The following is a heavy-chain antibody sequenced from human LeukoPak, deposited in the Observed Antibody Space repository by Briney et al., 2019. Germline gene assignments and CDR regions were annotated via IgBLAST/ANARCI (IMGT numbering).Heavy chain of an antibody. V-gene: IGHV4-30-4*01. CDR3: ARSEEGYYYYGMEV. CDR1: GGSITSGDYY. Sequence: PSETLSLTCTVSGGSITSGDYYWSRIRRPPGKGLEWIGYIYYSGSAFYNPSLKSRVTISVYMSNNQFSLKLSSLTAADTGVYYCARSEEGYYYYGMEVWGQGTTVTVSS. J-gene: IGHJ6*02. CDR2: IYYSGSA. D-gene: IGHD1-14*01.